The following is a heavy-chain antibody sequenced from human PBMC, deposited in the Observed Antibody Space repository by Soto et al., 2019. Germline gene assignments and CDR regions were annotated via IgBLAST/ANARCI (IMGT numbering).Heavy chain of an antibody. V-gene: IGHV3-30*18. CDR2: ISYDGSNK. CDR1: GFTFSSYG. Sequence: QVQLVESGGGVVQPGRSLRLSCAASGFTFSSYGMHWVRQAPGKGLEWVAVISYDGSNKYYADSVKGRFTISRDNSKNTLYLQMNSLRAEDTAVYYCAKEQQWLVRAGCMDVWGQGTTVTVSS. J-gene: IGHJ6*02. CDR3: AKEQQWLVRAGCMDV. D-gene: IGHD6-19*01.